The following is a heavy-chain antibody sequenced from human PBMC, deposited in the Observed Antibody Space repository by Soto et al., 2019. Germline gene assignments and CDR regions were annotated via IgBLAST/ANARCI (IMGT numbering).Heavy chain of an antibody. CDR2: VYFSGSS. CDR3: ASGEGRNGHDTRFDY. D-gene: IGHD5-12*01. CDR1: AGSITSYY. V-gene: IGHV4-59*01. Sequence: SETLSLTCTVSAGSITSYYWSWIRQPPGKGLEWIGYVYFSGSSKYNPSLKSRITISVDRSKNQFSLKLSSVTAADTAVHYCASGEGRNGHDTRFDYWGQGTLVTVSS. J-gene: IGHJ4*02.